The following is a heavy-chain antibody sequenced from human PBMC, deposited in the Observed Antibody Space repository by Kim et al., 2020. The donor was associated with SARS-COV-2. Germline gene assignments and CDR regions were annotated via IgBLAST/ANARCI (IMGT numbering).Heavy chain of an antibody. J-gene: IGHJ6*02. CDR1: GFTFTNYG. CDR2: ISCDGSNK. D-gene: IGHD3-10*01. V-gene: IGHV3-30*18. CDR3: AKDSYVSGTYYIHSYYYSMDV. Sequence: GGSLRLSCAASGFTFTNYGIHWVRQAPGKGLEWVAVISCDGSNKYYADSVKGRFIISRDNSKNTLFLQMNSLRAEDTALYYCAKDSYVSGTYYIHSYYYSMDVWGQGTTVTFSS.